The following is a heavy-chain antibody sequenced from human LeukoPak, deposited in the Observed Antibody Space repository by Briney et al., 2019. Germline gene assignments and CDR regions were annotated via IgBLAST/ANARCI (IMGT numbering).Heavy chain of an antibody. J-gene: IGHJ4*02. CDR3: ARVTAGTMGFDY. V-gene: IGHV4-38-2*02. D-gene: IGHD6-13*01. CDR1: GYSISSGYY. Sequence: SETLSLTCTVSGYSISSGYYWGWIRQPPGKGLEWIGSIYHSGSTYYNPSLKSRVTISVDTSKNQFSLKLSSVTAADTAVYYCARVTAGTMGFDYWGQGTLVTVSS. CDR2: IYHSGST.